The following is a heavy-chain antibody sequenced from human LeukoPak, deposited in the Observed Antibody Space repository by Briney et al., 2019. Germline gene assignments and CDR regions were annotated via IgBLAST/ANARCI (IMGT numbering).Heavy chain of an antibody. D-gene: IGHD1-14*01. CDR1: GDSIRNYH. CDR3: ARVKGVSPPTSDAFDI. Sequence: SETLSLTCTVSGDSIRNYHWSWIRQPPGKGLEWIGYVYYSGSTNYNPSLKSRVTISVDTSKNQFSLKLKSVSAADTAVYYCARVKGVSPPTSDAFDIWGQGTMVTVSS. J-gene: IGHJ3*02. CDR2: VYYSGST. V-gene: IGHV4-59*01.